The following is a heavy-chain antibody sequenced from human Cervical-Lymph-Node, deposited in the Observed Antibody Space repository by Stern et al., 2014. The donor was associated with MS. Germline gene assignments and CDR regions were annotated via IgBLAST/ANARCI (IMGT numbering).Heavy chain of an antibody. CDR3: ARHVAAEYYFDY. D-gene: IGHD6-13*01. CDR2: IYYSGST. CDR1: GGSISSSSYY. J-gene: IGHJ4*02. Sequence: QLQLQESDPGLVKPSETLSLTCTVSGGSISSSSYYWGWIRQPPGKGLEWIGSIYYSGSTYYNPSLKSRVTMSVDTSKNQLSLKVNSVTAADTAVYYCARHVAAEYYFDYWGQGTLVTVSS. V-gene: IGHV4-39*01.